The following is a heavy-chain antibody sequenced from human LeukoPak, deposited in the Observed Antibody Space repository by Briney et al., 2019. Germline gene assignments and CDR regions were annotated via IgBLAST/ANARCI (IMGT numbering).Heavy chain of an antibody. J-gene: IGHJ4*02. CDR3: ARGENGSFDR. CDR2: ISSTGGDK. CDR1: GVTFEDYY. Sequence: GGSLRLSCKGSGVTFEDYYMSWICQAPGKGLEWISYISSTGGDKFYADPVKGRFIISRDNAMNSVYMEMNDLTAEDTAFYYCARGENGSFDRWGQGTLVIVSS. V-gene: IGHV3-11*01. D-gene: IGHD5-24*01.